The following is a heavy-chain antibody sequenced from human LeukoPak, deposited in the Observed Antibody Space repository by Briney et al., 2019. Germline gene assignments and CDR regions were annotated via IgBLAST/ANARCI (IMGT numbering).Heavy chain of an antibody. CDR3: AREGPRDIVVVPAAIESYYYYGMDV. CDR2: IKQDGSEK. V-gene: IGHV3-7*01. Sequence: PGGSPRLSCAASGFTFSSYWMSWVRQAPGKGLEWVANIKQDGSEKYYVDSVKGRFTISRDNAKNSLYLQMNSLRAEDTAVYYCAREGPRDIVVVPAAIESYYYYGMDVWGQGTTVTVSS. D-gene: IGHD2-2*01. J-gene: IGHJ6*02. CDR1: GFTFSSYW.